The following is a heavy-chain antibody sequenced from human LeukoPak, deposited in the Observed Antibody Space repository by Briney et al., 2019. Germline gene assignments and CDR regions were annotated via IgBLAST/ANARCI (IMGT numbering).Heavy chain of an antibody. V-gene: IGHV3-73*01. Sequence: PGGSLRLSCAASGFTFSGSAMHWVRQASGKGLEWVGRIRSKANGYATAYAASVKGRFTISRDDSKNTAYLQMNSLKTEDTAVYYCTRRSGLDYYDSSGYSDYWGQGTLVTVSS. CDR2: IRSKANGYAT. D-gene: IGHD3-22*01. CDR1: GFTFSGSA. CDR3: TRRSGLDYYDSSGYSDY. J-gene: IGHJ4*02.